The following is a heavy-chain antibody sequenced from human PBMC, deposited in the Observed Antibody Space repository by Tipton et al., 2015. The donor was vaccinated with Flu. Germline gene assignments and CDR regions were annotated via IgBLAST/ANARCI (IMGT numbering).Heavy chain of an antibody. D-gene: IGHD2-21*01. J-gene: IGHJ3*02. V-gene: IGHV3-7*01. CDR2: IKQAGSVK. CDR1: GFTFSSYW. Sequence: SLRLSCAASGFTFSSYWMSWVRQDPGKGLEWVANIKQAGSVKYYVDSVKGRFTISRDNAKNSLSLQMNSLRAEDTAVYFCARKGGSIPNDAFDIWGQGTMVTVSS. CDR3: ARKGGSIPNDAFDI.